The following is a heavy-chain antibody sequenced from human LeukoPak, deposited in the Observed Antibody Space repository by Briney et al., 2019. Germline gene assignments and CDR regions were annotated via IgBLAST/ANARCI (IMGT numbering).Heavy chain of an antibody. D-gene: IGHD2/OR15-2a*01. J-gene: IGHJ4*02. CDR1: GLNFRSSW. V-gene: IGHV3-7*03. CDR3: ARAFYSYFDY. CDR2: INQEGSER. Sequence: GGSLRLSCAASGLNFRSSWMRWIRQAPGKGLERVANINQEGSERYYVDSVKGRFTISRENDKHSLYLQMNSLRVEDTAVYYCARAFYSYFDYWGQGTLVVVST.